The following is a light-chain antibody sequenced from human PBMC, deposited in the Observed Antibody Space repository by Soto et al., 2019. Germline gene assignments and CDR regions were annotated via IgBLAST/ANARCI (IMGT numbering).Light chain of an antibody. CDR2: WAS. J-gene: IGKJ4*01. CDR1: QSVLYSSNNKNY. CDR3: QQYDSTPLT. V-gene: IGKV4-1*01. Sequence: DIVMTQSPESLAVSLGERATVNCKSSQSVLYSSNNKNYIAWYQQKPGQPPKLLIYWASTRESGVPDRFSGSGSGTDFTLTISSLQAEDVAIYYCQQYDSTPLTFGGGTKVEIK.